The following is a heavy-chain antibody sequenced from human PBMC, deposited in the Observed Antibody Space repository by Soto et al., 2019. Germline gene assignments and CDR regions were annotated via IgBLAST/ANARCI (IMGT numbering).Heavy chain of an antibody. CDR3: TRGSGDY. J-gene: IGHJ4*02. D-gene: IGHD6-25*01. CDR2: VYDSGST. CDR1: GGSISSYY. Sequence: PSETLSLTCTVSGGSISSYYWSWIRQPPGKGLEWIGYVYDSGSTNYNPSLKSRVTMSLDTSRNQFSLQLKSVTAADTAVYYCTRGSGDYWGQGTLVTVS. V-gene: IGHV4-59*01.